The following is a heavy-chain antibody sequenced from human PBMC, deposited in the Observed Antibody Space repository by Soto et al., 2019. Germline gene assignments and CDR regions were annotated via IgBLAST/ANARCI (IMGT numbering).Heavy chain of an antibody. Sequence: EVQLVESGGGLVQPGGSLRLSCAASGFTFSTYWMHWVRQAPGKGLVWVSRINSDGSTTNYADSVKGRFTIFRDNAKNTLYLQMNSLRAEDTAVYYCARDAYYDMGVWGQGTTVTVSS. CDR2: INSDGSTT. CDR1: GFTFSTYW. CDR3: ARDAYYDMGV. V-gene: IGHV3-74*01. J-gene: IGHJ6*02.